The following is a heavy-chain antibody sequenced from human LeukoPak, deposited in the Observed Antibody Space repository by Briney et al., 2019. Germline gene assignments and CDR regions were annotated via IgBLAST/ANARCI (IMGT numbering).Heavy chain of an antibody. J-gene: IGHJ6*02. V-gene: IGHV1-8*01. CDR3: ARSILEWLYYYYGMDV. Sequence: ASVKVSCKASGYTFTSYDINWVRQATGQGLEWMGWMNPNSGNIGYAQKFQGRVTMTRNTSISTAYMELSSLRSEDTAVYYCARSILEWLYYYYGMDVWGQGTTVTVSS. CDR1: GYTFTSYD. D-gene: IGHD3-3*01. CDR2: MNPNSGNI.